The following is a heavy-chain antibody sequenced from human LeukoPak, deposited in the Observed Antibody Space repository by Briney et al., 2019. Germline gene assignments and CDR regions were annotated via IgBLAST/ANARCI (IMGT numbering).Heavy chain of an antibody. CDR1: GYTFTGYY. CDR2: INPNSGGT. Sequence: GASVKVSCKASGYTFTGYYMHWVRQAPGQGLEWMGWINPNSGGTNYAQKVQGRVTMTRDTSISTAYMELSRLRSDDTAVYYCARGFSSGWYPVDYWGQGTLVTVSS. D-gene: IGHD6-19*01. J-gene: IGHJ4*02. V-gene: IGHV1-2*02. CDR3: ARGFSSGWYPVDY.